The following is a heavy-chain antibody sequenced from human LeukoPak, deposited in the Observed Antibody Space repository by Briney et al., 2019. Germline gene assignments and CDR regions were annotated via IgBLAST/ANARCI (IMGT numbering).Heavy chain of an antibody. J-gene: IGHJ5*02. V-gene: IGHV4-59*01. D-gene: IGHD1-1*01. CDR3: ARGAGGYRFDP. CDR1: GGSMTGSH. Sequence: SETLSLTCTVSGGSMTGSHWAWIRQPPGKGLEYIGYVYNSGTTFYNPSLKSRVTISADTSKKHFSLRLTSVTAADTAIYYCARGAGGYRFDPWGLGTLVTVSS. CDR2: VYNSGTT.